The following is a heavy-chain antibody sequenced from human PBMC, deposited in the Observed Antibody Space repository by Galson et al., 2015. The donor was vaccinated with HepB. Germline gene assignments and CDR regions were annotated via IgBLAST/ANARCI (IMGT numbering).Heavy chain of an antibody. D-gene: IGHD3-9*01. Sequence: SLRLSCAASGFTFSSYAMSWVRQAPGKGLEWVSAISGSGGSTYYADSVKGRFTISRDNSKNTLYLQMNSLRAEDTAVYYCAKGGGGIYDILTGYPHWGQGTLVTVSS. J-gene: IGHJ4*02. V-gene: IGHV3-23*01. CDR1: GFTFSSYA. CDR3: AKGGGGIYDILTGYPH. CDR2: ISGSGGST.